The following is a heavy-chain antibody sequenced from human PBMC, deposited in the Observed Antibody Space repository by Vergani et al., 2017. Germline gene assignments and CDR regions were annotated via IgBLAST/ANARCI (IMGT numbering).Heavy chain of an antibody. CDR3: ARGGLWSGYGYYYYMDV. CDR2: IYYSGST. J-gene: IGHJ6*03. D-gene: IGHD3-3*01. CDR1: GGSVSSGSYY. V-gene: IGHV4-61*01. Sequence: QVQLQESGPGLVKPSETLSLTCTVSGGSVSSGSYYWSWIRQPPGKGLEWIGYIYYSGSTNYNPSLKSRVTISVDTSKNQFSLKLSSVTAADTAVYYCARGGLWSGYGYYYYMDVWGKGTTVTVSS.